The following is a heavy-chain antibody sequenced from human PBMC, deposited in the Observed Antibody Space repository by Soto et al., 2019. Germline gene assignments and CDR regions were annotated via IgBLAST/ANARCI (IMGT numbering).Heavy chain of an antibody. V-gene: IGHV1-2*04. CDR2: INPNSGGT. CDR3: ARSNYCSSISSYDGFDY. Sequence: ASVKVSCKASGYTFTGYYMHWVRQAPVRVLELRVWINPNSGGTNYSQKFQGWVTITVDTSIITSYMELIMVISDYTAVYYCARSNYCSSISSYDGFDYWGQGTLVTVSS. CDR1: GYTFTGYY. D-gene: IGHD2-2*01. J-gene: IGHJ4*02.